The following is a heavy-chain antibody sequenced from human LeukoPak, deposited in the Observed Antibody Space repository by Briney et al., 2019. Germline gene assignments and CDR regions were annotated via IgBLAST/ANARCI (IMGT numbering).Heavy chain of an antibody. CDR1: GFTFSDYG. D-gene: IGHD1-26*01. V-gene: IGHV3-23*01. CDR3: ARAQVGYNWFDP. J-gene: IGHJ5*02. Sequence: GGSLRLSCAASGFTFSDYGMTWVRQAPGKGLEWVSTISGSGGRTYYADSVKGRFTISRDNSKNTLYLQMNSLRAEDTAVYYCARAQVGYNWFDPWGQGTLVTVSS. CDR2: ISGSGGRT.